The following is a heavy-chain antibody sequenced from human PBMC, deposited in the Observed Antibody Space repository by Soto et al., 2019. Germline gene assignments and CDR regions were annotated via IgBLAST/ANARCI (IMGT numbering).Heavy chain of an antibody. CDR2: INHSGIT. J-gene: IGHJ4*02. D-gene: IGHD3-16*01. Sequence: SETLSLTGAVYGGSFNDYWWSWIRQPPGKGLEWIGEINHSGITNYNPSLKSRVTMSVDTSKSLVSMKLSSVTAADTAVYYCSRGRDYTWTFGGQGTLVTVSS. V-gene: IGHV4-34*01. CDR1: GGSFNDYW. CDR3: SRGRDYTWTF.